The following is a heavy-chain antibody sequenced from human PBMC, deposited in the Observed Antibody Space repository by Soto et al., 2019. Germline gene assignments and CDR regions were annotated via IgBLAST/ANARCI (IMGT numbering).Heavy chain of an antibody. CDR2: ISAYNGNT. D-gene: IGHD6-13*01. CDR3: ASRIAAAGTGFFYYYGMDV. Sequence: ASVKVSCKASGYTFTSYGISWVRQAPGQGLEWMGWISAYNGNTNYAQKFQGRVTITADKSTSTAYMELSSLRSEDTAVYYCASRIAAAGTGFFYYYGMDVWGQGTTVTVSS. CDR1: GYTFTSYG. J-gene: IGHJ6*02. V-gene: IGHV1-18*01.